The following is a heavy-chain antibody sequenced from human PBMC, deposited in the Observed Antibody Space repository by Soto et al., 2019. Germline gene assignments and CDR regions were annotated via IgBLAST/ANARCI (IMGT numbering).Heavy chain of an antibody. CDR2: ISYDGSNK. Sequence: QVQLVESGGGVVQPGRSLRLSCAASGFTFSSYGMHWVRQAPGKGLEWVAVISYDGSNKYYADSVKGRFTISRDNSKNTLYLQMNSLRAEDTAVYYCAKGAKGGHGRMVAPFDYWGQGTLVTVSS. D-gene: IGHD5-12*01. J-gene: IGHJ4*02. V-gene: IGHV3-30*18. CDR3: AKGAKGGHGRMVAPFDY. CDR1: GFTFSSYG.